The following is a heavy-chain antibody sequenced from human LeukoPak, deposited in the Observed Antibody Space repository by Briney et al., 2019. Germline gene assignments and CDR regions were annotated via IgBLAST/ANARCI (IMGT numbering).Heavy chain of an antibody. Sequence: GGSLRLSCAASGFTFSSYAMHWVRKAPGKGLGGVAVISYDGSNKYYADSVKGRFTISRDNSKNTLYLQMNSLRAEDTAVYYCARGVVPAACFDYWGQGTLVTASS. V-gene: IGHV3-30-3*01. CDR2: ISYDGSNK. J-gene: IGHJ4*02. D-gene: IGHD2-2*01. CDR3: ARGVVPAACFDY. CDR1: GFTFSSYA.